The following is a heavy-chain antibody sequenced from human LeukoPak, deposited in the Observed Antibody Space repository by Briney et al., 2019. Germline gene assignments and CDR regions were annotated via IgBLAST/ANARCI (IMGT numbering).Heavy chain of an antibody. CDR3: ATLAYCGGDCYY. Sequence: PGGSLRLSCAASGFTFSSYAMHWVRQAPGKGLEWVAVISYDGSNKYYADSVKGRFTISRDNAKNSLYLPMNSLRAEDTAVYYCATLAYCGGDCYYWGQGILVTVSS. CDR1: GFTFSSYA. D-gene: IGHD2-21*02. J-gene: IGHJ4*02. CDR2: ISYDGSNK. V-gene: IGHV3-30-3*01.